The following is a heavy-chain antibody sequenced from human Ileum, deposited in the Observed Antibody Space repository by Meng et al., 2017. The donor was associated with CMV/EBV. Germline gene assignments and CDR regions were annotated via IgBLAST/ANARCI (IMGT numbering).Heavy chain of an antibody. CDR1: GGSISSYY. CDR3: ARGTKYGSGNWFDP. Sequence: QVHLQWSATSLLKPSETLSLTCTVHGGSISSYYWSWIRQPAGKGLEWIGRIYSNGNNNYNPSLESRVTMSVDTSKNHFSLKLNSVTAADTAVYYCARGTKYGSGNWFDPWGQGTLVTVSS. V-gene: IGHV4-4*07. D-gene: IGHD3-10*01. CDR2: IYSNGNN. J-gene: IGHJ5*02.